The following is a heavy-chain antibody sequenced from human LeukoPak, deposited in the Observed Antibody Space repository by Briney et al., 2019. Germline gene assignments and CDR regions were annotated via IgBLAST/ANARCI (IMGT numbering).Heavy chain of an antibody. V-gene: IGHV4-59*12. Sequence: SETLSLTCTVSGGSISSYYWSWIRQPPGKGLEWIGYIYYSGSTNYNPSLKSRVTISVDTSKNQFSLKLSSVTAADTAVYYCRFWSGYYNYYYGMDVWGQGTTVTVSS. CDR1: GGSISSYY. CDR2: IYYSGST. CDR3: RFWSGYYNYYYGMDV. J-gene: IGHJ6*02. D-gene: IGHD3-3*01.